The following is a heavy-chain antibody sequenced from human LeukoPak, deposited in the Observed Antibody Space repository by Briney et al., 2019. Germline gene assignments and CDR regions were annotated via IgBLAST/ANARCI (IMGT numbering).Heavy chain of an antibody. Sequence: SETLSLTCTVSGGSISGYFWSWIRQPPGKGLEWIGYIHYSGSTNYNPPLNSRVTISVDTSKNQFSLRLSSVTAADTAVYYCARYGITIVRGGKYYFDSWGQGTLVTVSS. V-gene: IGHV4-59*08. J-gene: IGHJ4*02. D-gene: IGHD3-10*01. CDR2: IHYSGST. CDR1: GGSISGYF. CDR3: ARYGITIVRGGKYYFDS.